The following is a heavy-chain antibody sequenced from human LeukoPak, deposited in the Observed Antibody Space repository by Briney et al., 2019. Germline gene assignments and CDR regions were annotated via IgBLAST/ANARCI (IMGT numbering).Heavy chain of an antibody. J-gene: IGHJ6*04. CDR1: GFTFSSYS. D-gene: IGHD3-10*01. Sequence: GGSLRLSCAASGFTFSSYSRNWVRQAPGKGLEWVSSISSSSSYIYYADSVKGRFTISRDNAKNSLYLQMNSLRAEDTAVYYCARPGSGRSYYYGMDVWGKGTTVTVSS. CDR2: ISSSSSYI. CDR3: ARPGSGRSYYYGMDV. V-gene: IGHV3-21*01.